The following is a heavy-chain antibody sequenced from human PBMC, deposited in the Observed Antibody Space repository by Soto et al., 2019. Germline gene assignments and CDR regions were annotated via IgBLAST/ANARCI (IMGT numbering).Heavy chain of an antibody. CDR1: GYTFTSYG. Sequence: GASVKVSCKASGYTFTSYGISWVRQAPGQGLEWMGWISASNGHTNYAQKLQGRVTMTTDTSTSTAYMELRSLRSDDTAVYYCARDSAYCAADCSGYWGQGTLVTVSS. V-gene: IGHV1-18*01. D-gene: IGHD2-21*01. CDR2: ISASNGHT. J-gene: IGHJ4*02. CDR3: ARDSAYCAADCSGY.